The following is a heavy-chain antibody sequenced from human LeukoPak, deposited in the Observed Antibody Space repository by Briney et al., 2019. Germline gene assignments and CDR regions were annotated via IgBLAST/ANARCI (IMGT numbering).Heavy chain of an antibody. CDR2: SNHSGST. Sequence: PSETLSLTCAVYGGSFSGYYWSWIRQPPGKGLEWIGESNHSGSTNYNPSLKSRVTISVDTSKNQFSLKLSSVTAADAAVYYCARPRGRYFDWLKHPFGPWGQGTLVTVSS. CDR3: ARPRGRYFDWLKHPFGP. J-gene: IGHJ5*02. V-gene: IGHV4-34*01. D-gene: IGHD3-9*01. CDR1: GGSFSGYY.